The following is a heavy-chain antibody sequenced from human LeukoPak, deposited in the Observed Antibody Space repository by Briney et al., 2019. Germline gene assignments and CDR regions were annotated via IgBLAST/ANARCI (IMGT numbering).Heavy chain of an antibody. J-gene: IGHJ4*02. CDR1: GYTFTGYY. D-gene: IGHD3-22*01. CDR2: INPNSGGT. V-gene: IGHV1-2*02. CDR3: ARDVYYDSSGYHTYNFDY. Sequence: ASVKVSCKASGYTFTGYYMHWVRQAPGQGLEWMGWINPNSGGTNYAQKFQGRVTMTRDTSISTAYMELSRLRSDDAAVYYCARDVYYDSSGYHTYNFDYWGQGTLVTVSS.